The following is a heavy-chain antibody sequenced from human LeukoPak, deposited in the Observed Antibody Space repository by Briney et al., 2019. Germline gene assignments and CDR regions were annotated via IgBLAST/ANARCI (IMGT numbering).Heavy chain of an antibody. D-gene: IGHD3-22*01. Sequence: GGSLRLSCAASGFTFSSYEMNWVRQAPGKGLEWVSYISSSGSTIYYADSVKGRFTISRDNAKNSLYLQMNSLRAEDTAVYYCARGTTYYYDSSGYYFDYWGQGTLVTVSS. J-gene: IGHJ4*02. V-gene: IGHV3-48*03. CDR2: ISSSGSTI. CDR1: GFTFSSYE. CDR3: ARGTTYYYDSSGYYFDY.